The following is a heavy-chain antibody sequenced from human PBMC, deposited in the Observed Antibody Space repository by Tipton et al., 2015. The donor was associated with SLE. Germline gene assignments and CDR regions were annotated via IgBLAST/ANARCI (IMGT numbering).Heavy chain of an antibody. CDR1: GGSISSPY. J-gene: IGHJ3*02. CDR3: ARPIAAAGPDDAFDI. Sequence: TLSLTCTVSGGSISSPYWSWIRQPPGKGLEWIGYIYYSGSTNYNPSPKSRVTISVDTSKNQFSLKLSSVTAADTAVYYCARPIAAAGPDDAFDIWGQGTMVTVSS. D-gene: IGHD6-13*01. V-gene: IGHV4-59*11. CDR2: IYYSGST.